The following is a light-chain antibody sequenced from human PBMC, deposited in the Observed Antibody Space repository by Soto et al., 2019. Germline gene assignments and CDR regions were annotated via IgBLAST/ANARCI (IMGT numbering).Light chain of an antibody. J-gene: IGKJ1*01. V-gene: IGKV1-33*01. CDR2: DAS. CDR3: QQYDNLPATGK. Sequence: DIQMTQSPSSLSASLGNRVTITCQASQDIATYLNWYQQKPGKAPNLLIYDASNLATGVPSRFSGGGSRKHFTFTINNLQPEDIAKYYCQQYDNLPATGKFGQANKVDNK. CDR1: QDIATY.